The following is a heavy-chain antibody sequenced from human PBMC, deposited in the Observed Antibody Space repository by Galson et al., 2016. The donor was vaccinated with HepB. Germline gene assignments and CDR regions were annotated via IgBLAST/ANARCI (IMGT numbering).Heavy chain of an antibody. CDR3: AKDRGGRHLWGLHGMDV. J-gene: IGHJ6*02. Sequence: SLRLSCAASGFTTSTYWMNWVRQAPGKGLEWGANINQDGCEKYYVGSVKGRFTISRDNAKKSLYQQMNSLRAEDTAVYECAKDRGGRHLWGLHGMDVWGQGTTVTVSS. CDR2: INQDGCEK. V-gene: IGHV3-7*01. D-gene: IGHD3-16*01. CDR1: GFTTSTYW.